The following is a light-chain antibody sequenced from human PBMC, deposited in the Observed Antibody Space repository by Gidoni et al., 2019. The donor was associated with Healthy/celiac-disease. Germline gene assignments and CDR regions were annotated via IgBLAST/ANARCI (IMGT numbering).Light chain of an antibody. J-gene: IGKJ2*01. CDR3: HQRSNWPHT. CDR2: DAS. V-gene: IGKV3-11*01. CDR1: QSVSSY. Sequence: IVFTQSPATLSLSPGERATLSCRASQSVSSYLAWYQQKPGQAPRLLIYDASNRATGIPARFSGSGSGTDFTLTISSLEPGDFAVYYCHQRSNWPHTFGQGTKLEI.